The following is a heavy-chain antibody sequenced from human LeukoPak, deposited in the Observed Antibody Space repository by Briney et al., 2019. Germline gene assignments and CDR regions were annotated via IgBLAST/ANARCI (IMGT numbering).Heavy chain of an antibody. D-gene: IGHD2-2*01. Sequence: GASVKVSCKASGGTFSSYAISWVRQAPGQGLEWMGGIIPIFGTANYAQKFQGRVTITADESTSTAYMELSSLRSDDTAVYYCARDSIIVVVPAAIVAPRGYGMDVWGQGTTVTVSS. CDR1: GGTFSSYA. CDR3: ARDSIIVVVPAAIVAPRGYGMDV. CDR2: IIPIFGTA. V-gene: IGHV1-69*13. J-gene: IGHJ6*02.